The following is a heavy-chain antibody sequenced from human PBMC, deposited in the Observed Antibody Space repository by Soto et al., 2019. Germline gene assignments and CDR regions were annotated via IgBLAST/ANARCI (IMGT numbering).Heavy chain of an antibody. CDR3: ARDLPSGGEFDY. CDR2: IWYDGSNK. Sequence: GGSLRLSCAASGFTFSSCGMHWVRQAPGKGLEWVAIIWYDGSNKYYSDSVKGRFTISRDNSMDTLYLQMNSLRAEDTAVYYCARDLPSGGEFDYWGQGTLVTVSS. D-gene: IGHD3-16*01. J-gene: IGHJ4*02. V-gene: IGHV3-33*01. CDR1: GFTFSSCG.